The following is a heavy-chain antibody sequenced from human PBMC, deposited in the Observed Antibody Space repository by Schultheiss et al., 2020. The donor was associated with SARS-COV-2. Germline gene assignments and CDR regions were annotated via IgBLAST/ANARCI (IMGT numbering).Heavy chain of an antibody. V-gene: IGHV2-70*17. J-gene: IGHJ4*02. CDR3: VRTSSGTYYYFDY. CDR1: GFSLSTRGMC. Sequence: SGPTLVKPTQTLILTCTFSGFSLSTRGMCVSWIRQPPGKALEWLARIDWDDDKFYSTSLKTRLTISKDTSKNQVVLTMTNMDPVDTATYYCVRTSSGTYYYFDYWGQGTLVTVSS. D-gene: IGHD1-26*01. CDR2: IDWDDDK.